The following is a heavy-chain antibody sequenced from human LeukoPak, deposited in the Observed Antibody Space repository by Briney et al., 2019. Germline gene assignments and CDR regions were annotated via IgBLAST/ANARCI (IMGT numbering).Heavy chain of an antibody. D-gene: IGHD3-22*01. CDR1: GGSISSGSYY. CDR2: IYTSGST. CDR3: ARPYYYDSSGYLIGGYYFDY. J-gene: IGHJ4*02. V-gene: IGHV4-61*02. Sequence: SETLSLTCTVSGGSISSGSYYWSWIRQPAGKGLEWIGRIYTSGSTNYNPSLKSRVTISVDTSKNQFSLKLSSVTDADTAVYYCARPYYYDSSGYLIGGYYFDYWGQGTLVTVSS.